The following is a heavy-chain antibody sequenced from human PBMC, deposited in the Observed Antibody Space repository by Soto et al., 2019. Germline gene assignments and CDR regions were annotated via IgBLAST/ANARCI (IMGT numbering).Heavy chain of an antibody. D-gene: IGHD3-3*01. Sequence: ASVKFSCKASGYTFTSYDINWVRQATGQGLEWMGWMNPNSGNTGYAQKFQGRVTMTRNTSISTAYMELSSLRSEDTAVYYCARGRPITIFGVVIIHWFDPWGQGTLVTVSS. J-gene: IGHJ5*02. V-gene: IGHV1-8*01. CDR1: GYTFTSYD. CDR3: ARGRPITIFGVVIIHWFDP. CDR2: MNPNSGNT.